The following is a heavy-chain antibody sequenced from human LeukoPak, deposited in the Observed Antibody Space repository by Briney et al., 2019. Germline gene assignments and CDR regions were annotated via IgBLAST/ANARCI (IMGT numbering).Heavy chain of an antibody. CDR1: GFAFSSST. V-gene: IGHV3-30-3*01. CDR3: ARDRRGGYCSGNACYSGFDY. Sequence: GTSLRLSCAASGFAFSSSTLHWVRQAPGKGLEWVALISYDGSNKYYGDSVKGRFTISRDNSKNTLYLQVNSLRPGDTAVYYCARDRRGGYCSGNACYSGFDYWGQGTLVTVSS. J-gene: IGHJ4*02. CDR2: ISYDGSNK. D-gene: IGHD2-15*01.